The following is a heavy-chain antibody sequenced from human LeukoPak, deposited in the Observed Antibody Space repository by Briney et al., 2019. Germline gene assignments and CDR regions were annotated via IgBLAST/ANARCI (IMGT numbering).Heavy chain of an antibody. Sequence: GASVKVSCKASGYTFTVYYMHWVRQAPGQGLEWMGGIIPIFGTANYAQKFQGRVTITADESTSTAYMELSSLRSEDTAVYYCARSSGGPSMTDYWGQGTLVTVSS. J-gene: IGHJ4*02. CDR1: GYTFTVYY. V-gene: IGHV1-69*13. CDR3: ARSSGGPSMTDY. CDR2: IIPIFGTA. D-gene: IGHD2-15*01.